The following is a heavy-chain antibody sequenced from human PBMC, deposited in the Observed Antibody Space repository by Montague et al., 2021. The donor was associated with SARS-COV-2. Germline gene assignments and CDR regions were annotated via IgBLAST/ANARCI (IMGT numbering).Heavy chain of an antibody. Sequence: SETLSLTCTVSGGSIRTNNWSWSRHPPTRGLELCGYITYSGSTNYNPSLMSRVTITVDTSKNHYTLRLSSVTAAATAVYYCANVRRTQLLFGTLYYGMDVWGQGTTVTVSS. V-gene: IGHV4-59*01. CDR1: GGSIRTNN. CDR3: ANVRRTQLLFGTLYYGMDV. D-gene: IGHD2-2*01. CDR2: ITYSGST. J-gene: IGHJ6*02.